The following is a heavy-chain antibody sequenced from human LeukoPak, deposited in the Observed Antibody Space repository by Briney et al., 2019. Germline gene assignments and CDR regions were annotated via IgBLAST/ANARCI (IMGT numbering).Heavy chain of an antibody. J-gene: IGHJ4*02. V-gene: IGHV1-69*05. Sequence: EASVKVSCKASGGTFSSYAISWVRQAPGQGLEWMGGIIPIFGTANYAQKFQGRVTITRDTSASTAYMELSSLRSEDTALYYCARGSSGYPHYFDYWGQGSLVTVSS. CDR1: GGTFSSYA. CDR3: ARGSSGYPHYFDY. D-gene: IGHD3-22*01. CDR2: IIPIFGTA.